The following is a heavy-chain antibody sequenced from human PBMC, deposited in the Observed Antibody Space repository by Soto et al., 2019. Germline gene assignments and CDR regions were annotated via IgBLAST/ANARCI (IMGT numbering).Heavy chain of an antibody. V-gene: IGHV3-48*01. Sequence: EVQLVESGGGLVQPGGSLRLSCVVSGFTLGGFGMNWVRQAPGKGLEWVSYISDSGSHMYYADSVKGRFTISRDSAKNSLYLQRNSLRVEDMAVYYCASQVVGATGYLYLGQGTLVTVSS. CDR3: ASQVVGATGYLY. D-gene: IGHD1-26*01. J-gene: IGHJ4*02. CDR1: GFTLGGFG. CDR2: ISDSGSHM.